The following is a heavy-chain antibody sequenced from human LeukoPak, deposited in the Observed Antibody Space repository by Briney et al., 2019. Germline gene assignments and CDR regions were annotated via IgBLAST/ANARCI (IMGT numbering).Heavy chain of an antibody. CDR3: ARDNSRYCSGGSCYYLSGWFDP. J-gene: IGHJ5*02. CDR2: INPNSGGT. CDR1: GYTFTDYY. D-gene: IGHD2-15*01. Sequence: ASVKVSCKASGYTFTDYYMHWVRQAPGQGLEWMGWINPNSGGTNYAQKFQGRVTMTRDTSISTAYMELSRLRSDDTAVYYCARDNSRYCSGGSCYYLSGWFDPWGQGTLVTVSS. V-gene: IGHV1-2*02.